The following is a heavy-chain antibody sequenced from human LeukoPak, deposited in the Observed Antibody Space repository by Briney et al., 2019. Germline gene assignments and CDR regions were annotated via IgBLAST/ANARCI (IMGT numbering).Heavy chain of an antibody. CDR1: GGSISSYY. CDR2: IYISGST. Sequence: PSETLSLTCTVSGGSISSYYWSWIRQPAGKGLEWIGRIYISGSTYYNPSLKSRVTISVDTSKNQFSLKLSSVTAADTAVYYCARESRISITIDYWGQGTLVTVSS. J-gene: IGHJ4*02. D-gene: IGHD3-10*01. CDR3: ARESRISITIDY. V-gene: IGHV4-4*07.